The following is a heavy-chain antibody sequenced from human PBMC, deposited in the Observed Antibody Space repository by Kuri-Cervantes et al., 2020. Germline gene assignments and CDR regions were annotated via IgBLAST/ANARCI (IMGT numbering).Heavy chain of an antibody. J-gene: IGHJ4*02. CDR3: ARAENFDWLLSTFDY. D-gene: IGHD3-9*01. V-gene: IGHV1-18*01. CDR2: ISAYNGNT. Sequence: ASVKVSCKAFEYTFTSYNIHWVRQATGQGLEWMGWISAYNGNTNYAQKLQGRVTMTTDTSTSTAYMELMSLRSDDTAVYYCARAENFDWLLSTFDYWGQGTLVTVSS. CDR1: EYTFTSYN.